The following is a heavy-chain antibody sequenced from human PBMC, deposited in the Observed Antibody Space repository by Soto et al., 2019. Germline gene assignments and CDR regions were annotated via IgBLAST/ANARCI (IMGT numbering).Heavy chain of an antibody. V-gene: IGHV5-51*01. D-gene: IGHD5-12*01. Sequence: GESLKISCKASGYIFTTYWSAWVRQMPGQGLEWIGIINPIDSDTRYSPSFQGQVTISADKSISTTYLQWSSLKASDTAIYYCARQWNFDYWGQGTLVTVSS. CDR1: GYIFTTYW. CDR2: INPIDSDT. CDR3: ARQWNFDY. J-gene: IGHJ4*02.